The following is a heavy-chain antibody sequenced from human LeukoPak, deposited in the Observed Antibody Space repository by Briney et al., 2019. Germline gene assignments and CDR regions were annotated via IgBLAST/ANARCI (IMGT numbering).Heavy chain of an antibody. CDR2: ISGSGGST. Sequence: GGTLRNSCAKNGFTVRSLAMSWVRQAPGKGLEWVSAISGSGGSTYYADSVKGRFTISRDNSKNTLYLQMNSLRAEDTAVYYCAKADGVYGDYVAFDIWGQGAMVTVSS. V-gene: IGHV3-23*01. CDR1: GFTVRSLA. CDR3: AKADGVYGDYVAFDI. J-gene: IGHJ3*02. D-gene: IGHD4-17*01.